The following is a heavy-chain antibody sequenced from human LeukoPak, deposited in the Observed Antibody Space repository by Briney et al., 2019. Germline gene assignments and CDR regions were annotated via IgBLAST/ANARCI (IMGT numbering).Heavy chain of an antibody. D-gene: IGHD3-16*01. V-gene: IGHV4-61*02. CDR1: GGSISSGSYY. CDR3: ARVTGYVMGDYFDY. J-gene: IGHJ4*02. Sequence: SETLSLTCTVSGGSISSGSYYWSWIRQPAGRGLEWIGRIYTSGSTNYNPSLKSRVTISVDTSKNQFSLRLSSVTAADTAVYYCARVTGYVMGDYFDYWGQGTLVTVSS. CDR2: IYTSGST.